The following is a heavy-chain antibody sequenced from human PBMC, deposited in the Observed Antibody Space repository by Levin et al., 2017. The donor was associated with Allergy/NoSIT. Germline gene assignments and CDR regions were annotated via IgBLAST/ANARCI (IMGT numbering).Heavy chain of an antibody. CDR1: GFTFSSYR. D-gene: IGHD6-19*01. Sequence: GESLKISCEASGFTFSSYRMSWVRQAPGKGLEWVANIKEDGSEEYYVDSVKGRFTISRDNAKNSLYLQMNSLRAEDTAMYYCARVRGWYDYFDYWGQGTLVTVSS. CDR3: ARVRGWYDYFDY. CDR2: IKEDGSEE. J-gene: IGHJ4*02. V-gene: IGHV3-7*01.